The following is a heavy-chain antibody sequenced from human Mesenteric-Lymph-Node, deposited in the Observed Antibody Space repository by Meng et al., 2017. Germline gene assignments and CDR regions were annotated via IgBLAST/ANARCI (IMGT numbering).Heavy chain of an antibody. J-gene: IGHJ4*02. D-gene: IGHD3-10*01. CDR3: ARGTPGRSYCDY. CDR2: FVNYGDT. CDR1: VYAFDSYG. Sequence: VYLLQSGPEVKNPWAPVRVSCRVFVYAFDSYGISWVRQAPGQGLAWMGWFVNYGDTYPAPKFQGRVSMTTDTHTNTVFMELRSLTSDDTAVYYCARGTPGRSYCDYWGQGTLVTVSS. V-gene: IGHV1-18*01.